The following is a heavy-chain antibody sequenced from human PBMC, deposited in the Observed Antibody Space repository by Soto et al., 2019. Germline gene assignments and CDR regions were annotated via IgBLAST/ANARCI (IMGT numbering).Heavy chain of an antibody. CDR1: GYTFTNYW. CDR3: ARHPAPYCSRSNCHSYRYYFDY. CDR2: IDPSDSYI. J-gene: IGHJ4*02. V-gene: IGHV5-10-1*03. D-gene: IGHD2-2*01. Sequence: EVQLVQSGAEVKKPGESLRISCEGSGYTFTNYWISWVRQMPGQDLEWVARIDPSDSYINYSPSFQGHVTISTDKSISTAYLQWSSLKASDTAMYYCARHPAPYCSRSNCHSYRYYFDYWGQGTLVTVSS.